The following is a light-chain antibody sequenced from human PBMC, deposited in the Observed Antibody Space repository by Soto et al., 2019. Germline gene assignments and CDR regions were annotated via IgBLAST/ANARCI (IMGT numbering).Light chain of an antibody. CDR1: QSVSRN. V-gene: IGKV3-15*01. Sequence: ETVMTQSPATLSVSPGERTTLSCRASQSVSRNLAWYQQRPGQTPRLLFYGASTRATGIPARFSASGSGTEFTLTISSRQSEDFAVYYCQQYNNWPLTFGGGTKVSIE. J-gene: IGKJ4*02. CDR3: QQYNNWPLT. CDR2: GAS.